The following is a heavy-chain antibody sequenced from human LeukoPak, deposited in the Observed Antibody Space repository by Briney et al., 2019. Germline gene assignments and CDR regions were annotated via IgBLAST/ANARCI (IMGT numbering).Heavy chain of an antibody. D-gene: IGHD2-2*01. CDR3: ARGRSSVPAAH. J-gene: IGHJ4*02. CDR2: IYYSGST. CDR1: GGSISSYY. Sequence: KTSETLSLTCTVSGGSISSYYWSWIRQPPGKGLVWIGYIYYSGSTNYNPSLKSRVTISVDTSKSQFSLRLSSVTAADTAVYYCARGRSSVPAAHWGQGTLVTVSS. V-gene: IGHV4-59*12.